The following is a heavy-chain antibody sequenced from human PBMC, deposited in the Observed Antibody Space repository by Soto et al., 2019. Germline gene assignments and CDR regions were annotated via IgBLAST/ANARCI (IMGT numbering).Heavy chain of an antibody. D-gene: IGHD3-3*01. CDR1: GDSMDNNRW. CDR2: VTRSGST. Sequence: SETLSLTCAVFGDSMDNNRWWSWVRQSPGKGLEWIGEVTRSGSTYYNPSLKSRVTISVDTSKNQFSLKLSSVTAADTAVYYCARWWSGSRQGFDPWGQGTLVTLSS. CDR3: ARWWSGSRQGFDP. V-gene: IGHV4-4*02. J-gene: IGHJ5*02.